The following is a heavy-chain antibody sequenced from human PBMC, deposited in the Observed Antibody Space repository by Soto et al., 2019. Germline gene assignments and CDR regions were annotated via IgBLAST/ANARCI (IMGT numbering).Heavy chain of an antibody. CDR2: INHSGST. CDR1: GGSFSGYY. Sequence: SETLSLTCAVYGGSFSGYYWSWIRQPPGKGLEWIGEINHSGSTNYNPSLKSRVTISVDTSKNQFSLKLSSVPAADTAVYYCAREVPYEFWSGSRPDYYFVDDGGKGTTV. D-gene: IGHD3-3*01. V-gene: IGHV4-34*01. CDR3: AREVPYEFWSGSRPDYYFVDD. J-gene: IGHJ6*03.